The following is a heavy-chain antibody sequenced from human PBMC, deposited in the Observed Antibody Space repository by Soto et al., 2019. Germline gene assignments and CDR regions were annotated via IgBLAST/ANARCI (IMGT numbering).Heavy chain of an antibody. J-gene: IGHJ5*02. CDR3: ARGASSYGSGIYPYNWFDP. D-gene: IGHD3-10*01. V-gene: IGHV3-21*01. CDR1: GFTFSSYS. CDR2: ISSSSSYI. Sequence: PGGSLRLSCAASGFTFSSYSMNWVRQAPGKGLEWVSSISSSSSYIYYADSVKGRFTISRDNAKNSLYLQMNSLRAEDTAVYYCARGASSYGSGIYPYNWFDPWGQGTLVTVSS.